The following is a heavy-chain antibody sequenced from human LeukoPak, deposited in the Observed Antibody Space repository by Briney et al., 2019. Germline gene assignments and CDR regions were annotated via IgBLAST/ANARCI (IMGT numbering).Heavy chain of an antibody. V-gene: IGHV3-74*01. CDR2: INEDGSTT. CDR3: VRDLGGRSGH. Sequence: GGSLRLSCAASGFTFSNAWMHWVRQAPGKGLVWVSRINEDGSTTNHADSVKGRFTISRDNVKNTLYMEMNSLRAEDTAVYYCVRDLGGRSGHWGQGTLVTVSS. CDR1: GFTFSNAW. J-gene: IGHJ4*02. D-gene: IGHD1-26*01.